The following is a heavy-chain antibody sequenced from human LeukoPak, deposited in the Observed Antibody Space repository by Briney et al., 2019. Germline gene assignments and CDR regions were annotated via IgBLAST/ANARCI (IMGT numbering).Heavy chain of an antibody. CDR1: GFTFSDYS. CDR3: ARGHKWAFDY. Sequence: GGSLRLSCAASGFTFSDYSVNWVRQAPGRGLEWISYIGLGSGFVSYADSVKGRFTITSDTARNSLYLQMSSLRAEDTAVYFCARGHKWAFDYWRQGILVTVSS. D-gene: IGHD1-26*01. V-gene: IGHV3-21*05. CDR2: IGLGSGFV. J-gene: IGHJ4*02.